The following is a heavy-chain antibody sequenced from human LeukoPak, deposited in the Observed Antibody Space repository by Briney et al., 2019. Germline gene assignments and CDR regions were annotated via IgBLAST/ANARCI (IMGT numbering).Heavy chain of an antibody. J-gene: IGHJ3*01. D-gene: IGHD3-3*01. V-gene: IGHV3-30*03. CDR2: ISYDGSNK. CDR1: GFTFSSYS. CDR3: AIHGGGTIRIEAFDV. Sequence: GGSLRLSCAASGFTFSSYSMNWVRQAPGKGLEWVAVISYDGSNKYYADSVKGRFTISRDNSKNTLYVQMNSLRDEDTALYYCAIHGGGTIRIEAFDVWGQGTMVTISS.